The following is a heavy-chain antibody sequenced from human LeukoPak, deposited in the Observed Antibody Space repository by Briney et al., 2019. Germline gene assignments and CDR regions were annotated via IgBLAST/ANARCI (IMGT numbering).Heavy chain of an antibody. V-gene: IGHV3-11*04. CDR2: ISSSGSTI. J-gene: IGHJ4*02. D-gene: IGHD3-22*01. Sequence: GGSLRLSCAASGFTFSDYYMSWIRQAPGKGLEWVSYISSSGSTIYYADSVKGRFTISRDNAKNSLYLQMNSLRAEDTAVYYCARSYYYGSSGYYYILWGQGTLVTVSS. CDR1: GFTFSDYY. CDR3: ARSYYYGSSGYYYIL.